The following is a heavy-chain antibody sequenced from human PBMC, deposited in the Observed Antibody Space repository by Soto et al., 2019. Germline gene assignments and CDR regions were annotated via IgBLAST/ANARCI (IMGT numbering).Heavy chain of an antibody. CDR3: AREGKYYDILTDVGYYHYMDV. CDR2: INAGNGNT. CDR1: GYTFTSYA. Sequence: ASVKVSCKASGYTFTSYAMHWVRQAPGQRLEWMGWINAGNGNTKYSQKFQGRVTITRDTSASTAYMELSSLRSEDTAVYYCAREGKYYDILTDVGYYHYMDVWGKGTTVTVSS. V-gene: IGHV1-3*01. D-gene: IGHD3-9*01. J-gene: IGHJ6*03.